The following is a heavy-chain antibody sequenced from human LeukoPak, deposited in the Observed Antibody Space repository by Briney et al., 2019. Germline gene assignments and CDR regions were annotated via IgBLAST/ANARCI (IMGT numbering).Heavy chain of an antibody. CDR2: INYNGDRT. CDR3: ARDNYYMDV. Sequence: PGGSLRLSCAASGFSFNTYAMHWVRQAPGKGLEYVSAINYNGDRTYYANSVKGRFIISRDNSRKTLLLQMGSLRAEDTAVYYCARDNYYMDVWGKGTTVTVSS. J-gene: IGHJ6*03. CDR1: GFSFNTYA. V-gene: IGHV3-64*01.